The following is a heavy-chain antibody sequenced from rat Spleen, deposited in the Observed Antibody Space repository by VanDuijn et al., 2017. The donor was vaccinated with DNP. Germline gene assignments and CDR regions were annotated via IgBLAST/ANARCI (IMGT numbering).Heavy chain of an antibody. J-gene: IGHJ3*01. CDR1: GFTFSDYY. CDR2: IRYDGGTT. CDR3: ASLLLPNWFTY. Sequence: EVQLVESGGDLVQPGRSLKLSCVASGFTFSDYYMAWVRQAPTKGLEWVAYIRYDGGTTYYGDSVKGRFAISRDNAKSTLYLQMDSLRSEETATYYCASLLLPNWFTYWGQGTLVTVSS. D-gene: IGHD1-1*01. V-gene: IGHV5-20*01.